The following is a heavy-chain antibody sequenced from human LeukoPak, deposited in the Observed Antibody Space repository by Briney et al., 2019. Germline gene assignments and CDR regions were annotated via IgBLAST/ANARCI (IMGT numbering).Heavy chain of an antibody. V-gene: IGHV4-38-2*02. Sequence: PSQTLSLTCTVSGGSISSYYWGWIRQPPGKGLEWIGSIYHSGSTYYNPSLKSRVTISVDTSKNQFSLKLSSVTAADTAVYYCARAVTIIGVSGDAFDIWGQGTMVTVSS. CDR3: ARAVTIIGVSGDAFDI. CDR2: IYHSGST. J-gene: IGHJ3*02. D-gene: IGHD3-22*01. CDR1: GGSISSYY.